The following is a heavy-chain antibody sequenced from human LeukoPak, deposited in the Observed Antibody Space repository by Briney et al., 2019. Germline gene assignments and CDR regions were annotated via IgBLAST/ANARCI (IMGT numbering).Heavy chain of an antibody. J-gene: IGHJ2*01. CDR3: ARVDSSSWYRYFDL. CDR2: IYHSGST. Sequence: SQTLSLTCTVSGGSISSDDYYWSWIRQPPGKGLEWIGYIYHSGSTYYNPSLKSRVTISVDRSKNQFSLKLSSVTAADTAVYYCARVDSSSWYRYFDLWGRGTLVTVSS. V-gene: IGHV4-30-2*01. D-gene: IGHD6-13*01. CDR1: GGSISSDDYY.